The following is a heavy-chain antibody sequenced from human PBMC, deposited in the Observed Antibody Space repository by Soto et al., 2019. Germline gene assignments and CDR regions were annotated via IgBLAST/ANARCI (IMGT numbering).Heavy chain of an antibody. V-gene: IGHV3-30-3*01. CDR3: ARIWLDFVVVRIPSAWGVKDH. D-gene: IGHD2-15*01. Sequence: QVQLVESGGGVVQPGRSLRLSCAASGFTFNSYAMNWVRQAPGTGLEWVSVISYDGSTEYYADSVRGRFTISRDNSKNTLYLQTHSLRAEDQAVYYCARIWLDFVVVRIPSAWGVKDHRGQEILVRVSS. CDR2: ISYDGSTE. CDR1: GFTFNSYA. J-gene: IGHJ4*02.